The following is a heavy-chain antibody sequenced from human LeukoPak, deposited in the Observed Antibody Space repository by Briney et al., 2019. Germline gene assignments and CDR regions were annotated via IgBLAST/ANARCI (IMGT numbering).Heavy chain of an antibody. Sequence: GASVKVSCKASGYTFTSYYIHWVRQAPGQGLEWMGIIIPSAGRTNYAQKFRSRVSMTTDMSTSTAYMELRSLRSDDTAVYYCARDIRHHFDYWGQGTLVTVSS. J-gene: IGHJ4*02. CDR3: ARDIRHHFDY. D-gene: IGHD3-3*02. V-gene: IGHV1-46*01. CDR2: IIPSAGRT. CDR1: GYTFTSYY.